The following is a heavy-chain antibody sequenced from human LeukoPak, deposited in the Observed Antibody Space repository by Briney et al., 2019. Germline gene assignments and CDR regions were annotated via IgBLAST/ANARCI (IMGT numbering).Heavy chain of an antibody. CDR3: AKDYTRSWTGRGFDI. D-gene: IGHD6-13*01. Sequence: GGSLRLSCAASVFTFNNYWMTWVRPAPGKGLGWVANIKQDGSEKYYVDSVKGRFTISRDNAEKSLYLQMNSLRAEDTAVYYCAKDYTRSWTGRGFDIWGQGTMVTVSS. V-gene: IGHV3-7*03. CDR1: VFTFNNYW. CDR2: IKQDGSEK. J-gene: IGHJ3*02.